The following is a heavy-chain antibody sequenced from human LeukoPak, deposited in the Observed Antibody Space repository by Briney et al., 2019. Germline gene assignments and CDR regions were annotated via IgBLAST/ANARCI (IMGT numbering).Heavy chain of an antibody. CDR2: MNPNSGVT. V-gene: IGHV1-8*01. CDR1: AYTFTNYD. Sequence: ASVKVSCKTSAYTFTNYDINWVRQASGQGLEWMGWMNPNSGVTGYAQKFQGRVSMTRDTSISTAYVELSRLRSEYTAVYYCARGPIYPRSGDYPNYYLAYWGQGALVTVSS. J-gene: IGHJ4*02. CDR3: ARGPIYPRSGDYPNYYLAY. D-gene: IGHD3-22*01.